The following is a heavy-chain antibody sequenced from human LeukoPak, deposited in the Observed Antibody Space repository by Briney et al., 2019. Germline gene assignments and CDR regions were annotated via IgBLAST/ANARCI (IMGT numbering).Heavy chain of an antibody. V-gene: IGHV1-2*04. CDR2: INPSSGGT. CDR1: GYTFTGYS. Sequence: GASVNVSCKASGYTFTGYSMHWVRQAPGQGLEWMGGINPSSGGTNFAQKFQGWVTMAWDTSISTAYMELSRLKSDDTAVYYCARDGSGSPHHYYYYVMDVWGQGTTVTVSS. J-gene: IGHJ6*02. CDR3: ARDGSGSPHHYYYYVMDV. D-gene: IGHD3-10*01.